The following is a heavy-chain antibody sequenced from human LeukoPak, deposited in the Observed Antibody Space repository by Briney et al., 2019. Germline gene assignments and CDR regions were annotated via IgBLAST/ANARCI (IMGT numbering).Heavy chain of an antibody. CDR2: ISSASSTI. Sequence: GGSLRLSCAASGFTFSSNFAMNWVRQAPGKGLEWVSYISSASSTIYYADSVKGRFTISRGNAKNSLYLQMNSLRADDTAVYYCARATPGGQEFDYWGQGTLVTVSS. CDR1: GFTFSSNFA. CDR3: ARATPGGQEFDY. V-gene: IGHV3-48*01. J-gene: IGHJ4*02.